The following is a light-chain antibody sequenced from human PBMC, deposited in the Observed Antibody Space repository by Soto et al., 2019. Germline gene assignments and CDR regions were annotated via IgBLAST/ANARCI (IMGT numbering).Light chain of an antibody. CDR1: QSVSTF. CDR3: QQRSNCPLT. V-gene: IGKV3-11*01. CDR2: DAS. Sequence: EIVLTQVPATLSLSPGERATLSCRASQSVSTFLAWYQQKPGQAPRLVVYDASKRATGTPARFSGSGSGTDFTLTVSSLEPEDFAVNYWQQRSNCPLTSGGGSKVYIK. J-gene: IGKJ4*01.